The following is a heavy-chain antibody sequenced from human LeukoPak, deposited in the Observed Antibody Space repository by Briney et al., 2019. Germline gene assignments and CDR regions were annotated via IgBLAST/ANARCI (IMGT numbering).Heavy chain of an antibody. V-gene: IGHV1-18*04. D-gene: IGHD2-8*02. J-gene: IGHJ4*02. CDR3: ARVQAYWYFDY. CDR1: GYTFTSYG. Sequence: ASVKVSCKASGYTFTSYGISWVRQAPGQGLERMGWISAYNGNTNYAQKLQGRVTTTTDTSTSTAYMELRSLRSDDTAVYYCARVQAYWYFDYWGQGTLVTVSS. CDR2: ISAYNGNT.